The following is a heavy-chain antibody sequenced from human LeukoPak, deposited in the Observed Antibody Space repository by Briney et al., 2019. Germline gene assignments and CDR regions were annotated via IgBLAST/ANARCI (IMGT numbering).Heavy chain of an antibody. V-gene: IGHV3-30-3*01. CDR3: ARDGIVGSPLFNFDY. CDR2: ISFDGGNK. CDR1: GFTFNNYA. Sequence: GRSLRLSCAASGFTFNNYAIHWVRQTPGKGLEWVAIISFDGGNKYYADSVKGRFTISRDNSKNTLYLQMNSLRAEDTAVYYCARDGIVGSPLFNFDYWGQGTLVTVSS. D-gene: IGHD1-26*01. J-gene: IGHJ4*02.